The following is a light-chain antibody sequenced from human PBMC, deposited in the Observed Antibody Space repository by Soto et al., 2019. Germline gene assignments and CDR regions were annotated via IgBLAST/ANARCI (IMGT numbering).Light chain of an antibody. Sequence: QSALTQPASVSGSPGQSITISCTGTSSDVGGYKYVSWFQQHPGKAPKLLIYEVSNRPSGLSNRFSGSKSGNTASLTISGLQAEDEADYYCSSYTGSSSWVFGGGTQLTVL. J-gene: IGLJ3*02. V-gene: IGLV2-14*01. CDR3: SSYTGSSSWV. CDR2: EVS. CDR1: SSDVGGYKY.